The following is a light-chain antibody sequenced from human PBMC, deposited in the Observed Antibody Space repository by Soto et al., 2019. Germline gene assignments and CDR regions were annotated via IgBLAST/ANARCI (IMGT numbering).Light chain of an antibody. Sequence: IQLTQSPSSLSASVGDRVTITCRASQDISSSLVWYQQKPGKAPNLLIYAASTLQSGVPSRFSGAGSGTDFTLTISSLQPEDFATYFCQQVSTHPPYTFDQGTKLDLK. J-gene: IGKJ2*01. CDR1: QDISSS. V-gene: IGKV1-9*01. CDR2: AAS. CDR3: QQVSTHPPYT.